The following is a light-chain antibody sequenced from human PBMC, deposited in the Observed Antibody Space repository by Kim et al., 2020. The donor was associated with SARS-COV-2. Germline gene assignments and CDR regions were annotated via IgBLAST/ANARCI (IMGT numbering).Light chain of an antibody. CDR3: AAWDDSLNAYV. CDR1: SSNIGSNT. J-gene: IGLJ1*01. V-gene: IGLV1-44*01. Sequence: ELTQPPSASGPPGRRVTISCSGSSSNIGSNTVNWYQQLPGMAPKLIIYGYNQRPSGVPDRFSGSKSDTSASLAISGLQSEDEADYSCAAWDDSLNAYV. CDR2: GYN.